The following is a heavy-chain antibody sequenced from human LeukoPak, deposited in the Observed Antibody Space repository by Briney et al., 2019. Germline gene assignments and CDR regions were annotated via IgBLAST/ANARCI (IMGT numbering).Heavy chain of an antibody. CDR3: ATTGYSYGYPNYFDY. D-gene: IGHD5-18*01. Sequence: GGSLRLSCAASGFTFSSYWMSWVRQAPGKGLEWVANIKQDGSEKYYVDSVKGRFTISRDNAKNSLYLQMNSLRAEDTAVYYCATTGYSYGYPNYFDYWGQGTLVTVSS. CDR2: IKQDGSEK. J-gene: IGHJ4*02. V-gene: IGHV3-7*01. CDR1: GFTFSSYW.